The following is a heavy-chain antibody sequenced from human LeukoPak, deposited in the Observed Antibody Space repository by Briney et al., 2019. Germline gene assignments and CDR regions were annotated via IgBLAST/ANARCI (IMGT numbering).Heavy chain of an antibody. CDR2: INHSGST. CDR3: ARDAYYYDSSGYYYTHFDY. J-gene: IGHJ4*02. Sequence: SETLSLTCAVYGGSFSGYYWSWIRQPPGKGLEWIGEINHSGSTNYNPSLKSRVTMSVDTSKNQFSLKLSSVTAADTAVYYCARDAYYYDSSGYYYTHFDYWGQGTLVTVSS. CDR1: GGSFSGYY. D-gene: IGHD3-22*01. V-gene: IGHV4-34*01.